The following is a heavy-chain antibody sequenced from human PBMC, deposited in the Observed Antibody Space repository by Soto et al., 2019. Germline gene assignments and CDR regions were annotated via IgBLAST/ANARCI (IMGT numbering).Heavy chain of an antibody. Sequence: SSETLSLTCTVSGGSVSNSNYYWGWIRQSPGKGLEWIGSVYYRGRSYSKSSVKSRVTISVDTSKNQFSLNLNSVTASDTAVYYRVSQRTSVLTQAYFDYWGPGALVTVSS. J-gene: IGHJ4*02. V-gene: IGHV4-39*01. CDR2: VYYRGRS. CDR3: VSQRTSVLTQAYFDY. CDR1: GGSVSNSNYY. D-gene: IGHD2-8*01.